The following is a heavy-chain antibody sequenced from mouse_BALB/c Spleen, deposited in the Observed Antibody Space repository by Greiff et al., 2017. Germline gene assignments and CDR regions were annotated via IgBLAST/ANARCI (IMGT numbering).Heavy chain of an antibody. D-gene: IGHD2-1*01. CDR2: IDPENGNT. Sequence: VQLKESGAELVRPGALVKLSCKASGFNIKDYYMHWVKQRPEQGLEWIGWIDPENGNTIYDPKFQGKASITADTSSNTAYLQLSSLTSEDTAVYYCARYGNYPYAMDYWGQGTSVTVSS. J-gene: IGHJ4*01. CDR3: ARYGNYPYAMDY. V-gene: IGHV14-1*02. CDR1: GFNIKDYY.